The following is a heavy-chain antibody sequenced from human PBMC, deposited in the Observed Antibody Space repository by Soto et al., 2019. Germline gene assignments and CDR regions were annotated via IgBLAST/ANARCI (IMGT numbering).Heavy chain of an antibody. D-gene: IGHD2-2*01. CDR3: ARDLPPTGVVVPAALNYHYYGMDV. CDR1: GYTLTSYY. V-gene: IGHV1-46*01. CDR2: INPSGGST. J-gene: IGHJ6*02. Sequence: ASVKVSCKASGYTLTSYYMHWVRQAPGQGLEWMGIINPSGGSTSYAQKFQGRVTMTRDTSTSTVYMELSSLRSEDTAVYYCARDLPPTGVVVPAALNYHYYGMDVWGQGTTVTVSS.